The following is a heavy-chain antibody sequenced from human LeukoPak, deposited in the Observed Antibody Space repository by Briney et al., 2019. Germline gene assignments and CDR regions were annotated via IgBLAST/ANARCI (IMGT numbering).Heavy chain of an antibody. D-gene: IGHD3-10*01. CDR2: VYYTGST. CDR3: ARSLYYYGSGSYSVNWFDP. CDR1: GGSISSYY. V-gene: IGHV4-59*01. J-gene: IGHJ5*02. Sequence: SETLSLTCTVSGGSISSYYWSWVRQPPGKGLEWIGFVYYTGSTNYSPSLKSRVTISVDTSKNQFSLKLRSVTAADTAVYYCARSLYYYGSGSYSVNWFDPWGQGTLVTVSS.